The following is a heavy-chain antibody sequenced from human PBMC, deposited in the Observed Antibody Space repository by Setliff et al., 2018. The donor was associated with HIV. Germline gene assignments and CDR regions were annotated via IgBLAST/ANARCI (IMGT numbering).Heavy chain of an antibody. CDR1: GDTFSNSA. D-gene: IGHD5-12*01. J-gene: IGHJ6*02. V-gene: IGHV1-69*13. Sequence: SVKVSCKASGDTFSNSAIYWVRQAPGQGLEWMGGIIPLYGTSNYAQKFHGRVAITAVEFTSTAYMELSSLRSEDTGVYYCARGKRRGRDGYNYVSGTYYYGMDVWGQGTTVTVSS. CDR2: IIPLYGTS. CDR3: ARGKRRGRDGYNYVSGTYYYGMDV.